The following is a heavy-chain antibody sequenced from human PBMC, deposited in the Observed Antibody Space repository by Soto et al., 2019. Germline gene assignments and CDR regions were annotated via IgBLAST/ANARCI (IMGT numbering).Heavy chain of an antibody. Sequence: QVQLVQSGAEVKKPGSSVKVSCKASGGTFSSYSINWVRQAPGQGLEWMGEIIPIVGTANYAQKLQGRVTINADEATSTAYMELSSLRSEDTAVYYCARDGGRHSGGIDYWGQGTLVTVSS. CDR1: GGTFSSYS. CDR2: IIPIVGTA. J-gene: IGHJ4*02. V-gene: IGHV1-69*01. D-gene: IGHD1-26*01. CDR3: ARDGGRHSGGIDY.